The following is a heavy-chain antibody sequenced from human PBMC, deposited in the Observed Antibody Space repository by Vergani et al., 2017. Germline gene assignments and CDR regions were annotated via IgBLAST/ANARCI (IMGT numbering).Heavy chain of an antibody. Sequence: ASGFTFSTYAMTWVRQAPGKGLEWVSTISSDGGSTYYADSVKGRFTISRDNSMNTLYLQMNSLRADDTAVYYCAKELTTVTIPNYFDYWGQGTLVTVSS. D-gene: IGHD4-17*01. CDR2: ISSDGGST. J-gene: IGHJ4*02. CDR1: GFTFSTYA. V-gene: IGHV3-23*01. CDR3: AKELTTVTIPNYFDY.